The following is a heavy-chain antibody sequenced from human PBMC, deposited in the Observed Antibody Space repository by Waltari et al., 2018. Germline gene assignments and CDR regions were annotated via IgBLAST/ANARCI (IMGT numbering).Heavy chain of an antibody. CDR2: VCDSGRCT. Sequence: EVKLLESGGGLVQPGGSLRLSCADSGFTFSSYAMSWVRQAPGKGLEWVSGVCDSGRCTYYADSVKGRFSISRDNSKNTVFLQINSLRAEDTAVYFCATAYSNSCFNHWGQGTLVTVSS. CDR1: GFTFSSYA. D-gene: IGHD5-18*01. CDR3: ATAYSNSCFNH. V-gene: IGHV3-23*01. J-gene: IGHJ4*02.